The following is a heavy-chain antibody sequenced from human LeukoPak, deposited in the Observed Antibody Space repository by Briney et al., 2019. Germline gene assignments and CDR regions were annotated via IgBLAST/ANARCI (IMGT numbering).Heavy chain of an antibody. Sequence: PGGSLRLSCAASGFTFSSYSMNWVRQAPGKGLEWVSGIDWSGGSRGYADSVKGRFTVSRDNAKNSLYLQMNSLRTEDTAFYYCARTRGGYDSLPNDYWGQGTLVTVSS. CDR1: GFTFSSYS. V-gene: IGHV3-20*04. D-gene: IGHD5-12*01. CDR2: IDWSGGSR. CDR3: ARTRGGYDSLPNDY. J-gene: IGHJ4*02.